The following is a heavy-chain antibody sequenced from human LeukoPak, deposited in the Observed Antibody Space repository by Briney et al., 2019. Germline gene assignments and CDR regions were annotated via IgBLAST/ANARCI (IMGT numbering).Heavy chain of an antibody. CDR1: GLRFSDFS. CDR2: ISGSGGST. CDR3: AKPGYYYGSGSYRYYYFDY. D-gene: IGHD3-10*01. Sequence: GGSLRLSCAASGLRFSDFSVSWVRQAPGKGLEWVSAISGSGGSTYYADSVKGRFTISRDNSKNTLYLQMNSLRAEDMAVYYCAKPGYYYGSGSYRYYYFDYWGQGTLVTVSS. J-gene: IGHJ4*02. V-gene: IGHV3-23*01.